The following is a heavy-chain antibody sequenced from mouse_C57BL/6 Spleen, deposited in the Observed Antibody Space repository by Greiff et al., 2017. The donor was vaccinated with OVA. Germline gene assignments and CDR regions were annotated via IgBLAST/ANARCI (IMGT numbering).Heavy chain of an antibody. CDR1: GFTFSSYT. V-gene: IGHV5-9*01. Sequence: EVMLVESGGGLVKPGGSLKLSCAASGFTFSSYTMSWVRQTPEKRLEWVATISGGGGNPYYPDSVKGRFTISRDNAKNTLYLQMSSLMSEDTALYYWARPIYYYGSLEAMDYWGQGTSVTVSS. CDR2: ISGGGGNP. D-gene: IGHD1-1*01. J-gene: IGHJ4*01. CDR3: ARPIYYYGSLEAMDY.